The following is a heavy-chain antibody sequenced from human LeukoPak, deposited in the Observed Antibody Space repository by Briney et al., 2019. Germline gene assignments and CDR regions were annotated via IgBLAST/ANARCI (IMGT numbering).Heavy chain of an antibody. D-gene: IGHD2-15*01. CDR3: ARVSGGICGY. Sequence: SETLSLTCAVYGGSFSGYYWSWIRQPPGKGLEWIGEINHSGSTNYNPSLKSRVSISVDTSKNQFSLKLSSVTAADTAVYYCARVSGGICGYWGQGALVTVSS. CDR1: GGSFSGYY. CDR2: INHSGST. V-gene: IGHV4-34*01. J-gene: IGHJ4*02.